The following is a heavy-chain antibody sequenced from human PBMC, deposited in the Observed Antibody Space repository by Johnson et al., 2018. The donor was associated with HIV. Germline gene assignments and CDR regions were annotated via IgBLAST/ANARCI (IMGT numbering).Heavy chain of an antibody. CDR1: GFTFSNYG. D-gene: IGHD5-18*01. Sequence: QVRLVESGGGVVQPGESLRLSCKTSGFTFSNYGMHWVRQAPGKGLEWVAFIGNDGSNKYYADSVKGRFTISRDNSRKTLYLQMTNLRIEETAVYYCAKGEAQEGWIQLWSYAFDFWGRGTMVTVSS. CDR3: AKGEAQEGWIQLWSYAFDF. CDR2: IGNDGSNK. J-gene: IGHJ3*01. V-gene: IGHV3-30*02.